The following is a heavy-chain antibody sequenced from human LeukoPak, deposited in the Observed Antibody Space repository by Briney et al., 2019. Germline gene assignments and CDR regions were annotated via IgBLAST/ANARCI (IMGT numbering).Heavy chain of an antibody. V-gene: IGHV4-39*02. D-gene: IGHD2-2*02. Sequence: SETLSLTCTVSGDSISSSSYYWVWLRQPPGKGLEWIATIHYTGSTYYNPSLKSRVTISVDTSKNHFSLKMTSVTAADTAVYYCATAPILRGEGGEHYKYGMDVWGQGTTVIVSS. CDR2: IHYTGST. CDR3: ATAPILRGEGGEHYKYGMDV. CDR1: GDSISSSSYY. J-gene: IGHJ6*02.